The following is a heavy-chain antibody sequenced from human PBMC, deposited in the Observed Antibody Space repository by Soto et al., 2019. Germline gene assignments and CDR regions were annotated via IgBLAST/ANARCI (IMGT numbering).Heavy chain of an antibody. CDR1: GYTFTGYY. D-gene: IGHD3-10*01. J-gene: IGHJ6*02. CDR3: ARDKGPPGLQGGGYYYYYYGMDV. V-gene: IGHV1-2*04. Sequence: ASVKVSCKASGYTFTGYYMHWVRQAPGQGLEWMGWINPNSGGTNYAQKFQGWVTMTRDTSISTAYMEMSRLRSDDTAVYYCARDKGPPGLQGGGYYYYYYGMDVWGQGTTVTVSS. CDR2: INPNSGGT.